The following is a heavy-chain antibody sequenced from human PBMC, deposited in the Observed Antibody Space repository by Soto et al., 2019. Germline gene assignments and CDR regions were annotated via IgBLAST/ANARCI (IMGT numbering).Heavy chain of an antibody. J-gene: IGHJ4*02. CDR1: GFTFSSYS. CDR2: IGTSSSTI. V-gene: IGHV3-48*02. Sequence: EVQLVESGGGLVQPGGSLRLSCAASGFTFSSYSMNWVRQAPGKGLEWVSCIGTSSSTIYYADSVKGRFTISRDNAKNSLYLQMNSLRYEDTSVYYCARVSRWYDNNFDWGQGTLVTVSS. D-gene: IGHD1-1*01. CDR3: ARVSRWYDNNFD.